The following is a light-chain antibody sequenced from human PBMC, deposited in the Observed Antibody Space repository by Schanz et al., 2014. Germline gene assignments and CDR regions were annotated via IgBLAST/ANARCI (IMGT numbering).Light chain of an antibody. CDR3: TSYTSSSTYV. CDR2: EVS. V-gene: IGLV2-14*01. J-gene: IGLJ1*01. CDR1: SSDVGGYNY. Sequence: QSALTQPASVSGSPGQSITISCTGTSSDVGGYNYVSWYQQHPGKAPKLLIFEVSQRPSGVPDRFSGSKSGITASLTISGLQAADEADYYCTSYTSSSTYVFGTGTKLTVL.